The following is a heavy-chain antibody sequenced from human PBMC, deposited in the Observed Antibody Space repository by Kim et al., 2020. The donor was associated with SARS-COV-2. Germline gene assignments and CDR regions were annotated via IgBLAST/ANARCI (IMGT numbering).Heavy chain of an antibody. Sequence: GGSLRLSCAASGFTFTDYTLSWVRQAPHKGLEWVSSMTGSSGRATYAESVKGRFTISRDNSKRTLFLQMNRLRLEDTALYFCAARVGQVVLFDYWGQG. D-gene: IGHD1-26*01. V-gene: IGHV3-23*01. CDR2: MTGSSGRA. CDR3: AARVGQVVLFDY. CDR1: GFTFTDYT. J-gene: IGHJ4*02.